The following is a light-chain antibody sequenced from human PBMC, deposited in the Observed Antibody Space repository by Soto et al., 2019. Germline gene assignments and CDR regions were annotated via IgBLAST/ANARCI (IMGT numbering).Light chain of an antibody. Sequence: EIELTQSPATLSLSPGERATLSCRASQSVSSNYLAWYQQKRGQPPRLLIYGASTRSTGIPDTFSGSGSGTEFFLPISRLEPEDAATNYCHQYGSSPTLTFGQGTKLEI. CDR1: QSVSSNY. V-gene: IGKV3-20*01. J-gene: IGKJ2*01. CDR2: GAS. CDR3: HQYGSSPTLT.